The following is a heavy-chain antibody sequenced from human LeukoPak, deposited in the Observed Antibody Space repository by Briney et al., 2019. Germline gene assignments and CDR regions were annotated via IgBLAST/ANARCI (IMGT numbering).Heavy chain of an antibody. CDR2: ISGSGDST. Sequence: PGGSLRLSCAASGFTFNNYGMSWVRQAPGKGLEWVSAISGSGDSTYYADSVKGRFTISRDNSKNTLYLQMNSLRAEDTAVYYCAKSRGYSGYDWGIFDYWGQGTLVTVSS. D-gene: IGHD5-12*01. J-gene: IGHJ4*02. CDR3: AKSRGYSGYDWGIFDY. CDR1: GFTFNNYG. V-gene: IGHV3-23*01.